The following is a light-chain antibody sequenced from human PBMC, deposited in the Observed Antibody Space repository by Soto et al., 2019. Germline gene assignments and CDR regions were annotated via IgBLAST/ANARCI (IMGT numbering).Light chain of an antibody. V-gene: IGKV3-20*01. CDR1: QSVSSNN. CDR3: QQYSRSPFT. Sequence: EIVLTQSPGTLSLSPGERATLSCRASQSVSSNNLAWYQQRPGQAPRVVIYGASTRATGIPERFSGSGSGTDFTLTISRLEPEDFAVYYCQQYSRSPFTFGPGTKVDI. CDR2: GAS. J-gene: IGKJ3*01.